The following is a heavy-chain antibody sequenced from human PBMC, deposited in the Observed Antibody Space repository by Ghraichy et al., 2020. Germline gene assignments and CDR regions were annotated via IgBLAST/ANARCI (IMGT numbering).Heavy chain of an antibody. D-gene: IGHD3-22*01. CDR3: ARGDYYDSSGHYIEAFDI. CDR2: TRQDGSES. CDR1: GFSFSRYW. Sequence: LSLTCAASGFSFSRYWMSWVRQAPGKGLEWVANTRQDGSESYYVDSVKGRFTISRDNAKNSLYLQMNRVRAEDTAVYYCARGDYYDSSGHYIEAFDIWGQGTMVTVSS. J-gene: IGHJ3*02. V-gene: IGHV3-7*01.